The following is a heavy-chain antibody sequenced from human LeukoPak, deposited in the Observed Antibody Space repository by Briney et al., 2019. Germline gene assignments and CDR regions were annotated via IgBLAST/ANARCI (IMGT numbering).Heavy chain of an antibody. CDR3: AKDRGYSSGRGNGMDV. V-gene: IGHV3-7*01. D-gene: IGHD6-19*01. J-gene: IGHJ6*02. CDR1: GFTFSSYW. CDR2: IKQDGSQK. Sequence: GGSLRLSCAASGFTFSSYWMSWVRQAPGKGLEWVANIKQDGSQKYDVDSVKGRFTISRDNSKNTLYLQMNSLRAEDTAVYYCAKDRGYSSGRGNGMDVWGQGTTVTVSS.